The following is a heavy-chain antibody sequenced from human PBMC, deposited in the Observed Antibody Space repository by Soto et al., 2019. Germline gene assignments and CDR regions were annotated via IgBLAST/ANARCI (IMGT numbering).Heavy chain of an antibody. CDR2: IIPIFGTA. CDR3: ARGQGYYYDSSGYYFDY. J-gene: IGHJ4*02. V-gene: IGHV1-69*01. Sequence: QVQLVQSGAEVKKPGSSVKVSCKASGGTFSSYAISWVRQAPGQGLEWMGGIIPIFGTANYAQKFQGRVTITADESTSTAYMELSSLRSEDTAVYYCARGQGYYYDSSGYYFDYWGQGTLVIVSS. D-gene: IGHD3-22*01. CDR1: GGTFSSYA.